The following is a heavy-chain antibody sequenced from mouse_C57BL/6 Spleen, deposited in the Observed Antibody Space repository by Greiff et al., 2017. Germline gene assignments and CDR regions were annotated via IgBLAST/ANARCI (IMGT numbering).Heavy chain of an antibody. Sequence: VQLQQPGAELVMPGASVKLSCKASGYTFTSYWMHWVKQRPGQGLEWIGEIDPSDSYTNYNQKFKGKSTLTVDKSSSTAYMQLSSLTSEDSAVYYCARYGDDGYSSWFAYWGQGTLVTVSA. CDR2: IDPSDSYT. D-gene: IGHD2-3*01. CDR3: ARYGDDGYSSWFAY. J-gene: IGHJ3*01. CDR1: GYTFTSYW. V-gene: IGHV1-69*01.